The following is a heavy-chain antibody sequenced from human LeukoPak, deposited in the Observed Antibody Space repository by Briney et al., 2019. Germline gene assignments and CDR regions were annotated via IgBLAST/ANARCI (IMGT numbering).Heavy chain of an antibody. J-gene: IGHJ4*02. V-gene: IGHV1-24*01. Sequence: ASVKVSCKVSGYTLTELSMHWVRQAPGKGLEWMGGFDPEDGETIYAQKFQGRVTMTEDTSTDTAYMELSSLRSGDTAVYYCARDTRPRRDDYHGPGGYWGQETLVTVSS. CDR2: FDPEDGET. CDR3: ARDTRPRRDDYHGPGGY. CDR1: GYTLTELS. D-gene: IGHD5-24*01.